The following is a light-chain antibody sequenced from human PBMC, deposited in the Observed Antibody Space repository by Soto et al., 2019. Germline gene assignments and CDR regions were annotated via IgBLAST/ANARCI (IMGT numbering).Light chain of an antibody. CDR2: VNS. J-gene: IGLJ2*01. CDR3: QSYDSSLSAVV. Sequence: QAVVTQPPSVSGAPGQRVTISCTGSSSNIGAGYDVHWYQQLPGTAPKLLIYVNSNRPSGVPDRFSGSKSGTSASLAITGLQAEDEADYYCQSYDSSLSAVVFGGGTKRTVL. V-gene: IGLV1-40*01. CDR1: SSNIGAGYD.